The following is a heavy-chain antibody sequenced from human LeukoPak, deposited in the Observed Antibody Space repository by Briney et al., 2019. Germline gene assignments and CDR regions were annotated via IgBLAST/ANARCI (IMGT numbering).Heavy chain of an antibody. CDR1: GFTFGSYW. J-gene: IGHJ5*02. V-gene: IGHV3-7*01. D-gene: IGHD2-15*01. Sequence: GGSLRLSCAASGFTFGSYWMSWVRQAPGKGLEWVANIKQDGSEKYYVDSVKGRFTISRDNAKNSLYLQMNSLRAEDTAVYYSPRDRCSGGSCYDWFDPWGQGTLVTVSS. CDR2: IKQDGSEK. CDR3: PRDRCSGGSCYDWFDP.